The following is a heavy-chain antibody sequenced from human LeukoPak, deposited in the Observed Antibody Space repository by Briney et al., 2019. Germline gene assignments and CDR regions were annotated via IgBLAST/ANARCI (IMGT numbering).Heavy chain of an antibody. J-gene: IGHJ4*02. V-gene: IGHV4-34*08. Sequence: SETLSLTCAVYGGTFSGYYWSWIRQPPGKRLEWVGESNDSGGTNYNPSLKSRVTISADKSKNQVSLKLTSVTAADTAVYYCAGQPKRQGAIGYWGQGTLVTVSS. CDR2: SNDSGGT. CDR1: GGTFSGYY. CDR3: AGQPKRQGAIGY.